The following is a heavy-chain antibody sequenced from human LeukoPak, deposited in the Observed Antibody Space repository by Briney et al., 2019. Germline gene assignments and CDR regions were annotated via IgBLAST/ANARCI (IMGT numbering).Heavy chain of an antibody. CDR1: GYTFTGYY. Sequence: GASVKVSCKASGYTFTGYYMHWVRQAPGQGLEWMGWINPNSGGTNYAQKLQGRVTMTTDTSTSTVYMELRSLRSDDTAVYYCVRGSGLVIYNWFDPWGQGTLVTVSS. CDR3: VRGSGLVIYNWFDP. D-gene: IGHD3-3*01. CDR2: INPNSGGT. J-gene: IGHJ5*02. V-gene: IGHV1-2*02.